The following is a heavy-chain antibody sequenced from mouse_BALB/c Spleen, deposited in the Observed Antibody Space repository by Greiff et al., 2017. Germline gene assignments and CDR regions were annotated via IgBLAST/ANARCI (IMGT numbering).Heavy chain of an antibody. D-gene: IGHD2-1*01. CDR1: GYTFTSYW. Sequence: VQLQQSGTVLARPGASVKMSCKASGYTFTSYWMHWVKQRPGQGLEWIGAIYPGNSDTSYNQKFKGKAKLTAVTSTSTAYMELSSRTNEDSAVYYCTRSGGSIYYGNFYAMDYWGQGTSVTVSS. V-gene: IGHV1-5*01. CDR3: TRSGGSIYYGNFYAMDY. J-gene: IGHJ4*01. CDR2: IYPGNSDT.